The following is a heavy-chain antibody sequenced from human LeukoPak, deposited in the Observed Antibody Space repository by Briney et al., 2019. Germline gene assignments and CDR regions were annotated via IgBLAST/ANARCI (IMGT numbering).Heavy chain of an antibody. D-gene: IGHD4-17*01. CDR1: GYTFTTYA. Sequence: ASVKVSCKASGYTFTTYAMHWVRQAPGQGLEWMGWINAGNGNTKYSQKFQGRVTITRDTSASTAYMELSSLRSEDTAVYYCARDPIYGDYYFDYWGQGTLVTVSS. CDR2: INAGNGNT. J-gene: IGHJ4*02. V-gene: IGHV1-3*01. CDR3: ARDPIYGDYYFDY.